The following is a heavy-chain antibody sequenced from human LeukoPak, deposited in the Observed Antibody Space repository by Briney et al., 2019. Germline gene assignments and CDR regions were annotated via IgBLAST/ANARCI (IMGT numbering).Heavy chain of an antibody. Sequence: ASVKVSCKASGYTFTGYYMHWVRQAPGQGLEWMGWINPNSGGTNSAQKFQGRVTMTRDTSISTAYMELSRLRSDDTTVYYRARGRGGYPFDYWGQGTLVTVSS. V-gene: IGHV1-2*02. CDR3: ARGRGGYPFDY. CDR1: GYTFTGYY. D-gene: IGHD3-16*02. J-gene: IGHJ4*02. CDR2: INPNSGGT.